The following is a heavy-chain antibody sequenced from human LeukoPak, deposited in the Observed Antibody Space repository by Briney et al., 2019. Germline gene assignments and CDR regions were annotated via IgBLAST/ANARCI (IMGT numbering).Heavy chain of an antibody. V-gene: IGHV3-23*01. CDR3: AKGGGRPLDDAFDI. CDR1: GFSFGSYG. CDR2: IHYSDGTT. J-gene: IGHJ3*02. Sequence: GGSLRLSCVASGFSFGSYGMSWFRRAPGKGLEWVSTIHYSDGTTYYADSVKGRFTVSRDNSKNTLSLQMDNLRTEDTAVYYCAKGGGRPLDDAFDIWGQETMVTVSS.